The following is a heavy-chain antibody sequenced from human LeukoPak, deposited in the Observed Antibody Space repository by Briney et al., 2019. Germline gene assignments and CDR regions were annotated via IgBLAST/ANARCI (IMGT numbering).Heavy chain of an antibody. D-gene: IGHD6-13*01. CDR2: ISSSSSYI. CDR1: GFTFSSYS. V-gene: IGHV3-21*01. Sequence: PGGSLSLSCVASGFTFSSYSMNWGWQGPGQGMGLVSSISSSSSYIYYSDSVKGPLSISRDKAKNSLYLQMNSLRAEDTAVYYCARDAPHIAAAGYFDYWGQGTLVTVSS. J-gene: IGHJ4*02. CDR3: ARDAPHIAAAGYFDY.